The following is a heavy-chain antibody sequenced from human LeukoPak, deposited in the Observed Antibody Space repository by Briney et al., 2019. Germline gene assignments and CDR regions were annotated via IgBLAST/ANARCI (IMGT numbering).Heavy chain of an antibody. CDR2: IKQDGSEK. V-gene: IGHV3-7*01. CDR1: GFTFSDYA. Sequence: GGSLRLSCAASGFTFSDYALSWVRQAPGKGLEWVANIKQDGSEKYYVDSVKGRFTISRDNAKNSLYLQMNSLRAEDTAVYYCARSLIVVVITQSFDYWGQGTLVTVSS. CDR3: ARSLIVVVITQSFDY. D-gene: IGHD3-22*01. J-gene: IGHJ4*02.